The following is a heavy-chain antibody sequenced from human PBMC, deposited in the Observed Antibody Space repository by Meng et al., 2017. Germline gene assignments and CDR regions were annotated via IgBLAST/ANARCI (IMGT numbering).Heavy chain of an antibody. Sequence: QLQLQESGPGSVKPSETLSPTCTVSGGSISSSSYYWGWIRQPPGKGLEWIGSIYYSGSTYYNPSLKSRVTISVDTSKNQFSLKLSSVTAADTAVYYCASPRIAVAGINWFDPWGQGTLVTVSS. CDR2: IYYSGST. V-gene: IGHV4-39*07. CDR1: GGSISSSSYY. J-gene: IGHJ5*02. CDR3: ASPRIAVAGINWFDP. D-gene: IGHD6-19*01.